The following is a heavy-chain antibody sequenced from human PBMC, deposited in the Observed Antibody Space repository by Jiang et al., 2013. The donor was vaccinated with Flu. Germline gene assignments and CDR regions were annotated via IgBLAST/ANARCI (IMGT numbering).Heavy chain of an antibody. CDR1: GYTFTSYA. CDR2: INAGNGNT. D-gene: IGHD2-2*01. CDR3: AREPEASTSPTEYYYYGMDV. V-gene: IGHV1-3*01. J-gene: IGHJ6*02. Sequence: SGAEVKKPGASVKVSCKASGYTFTSYAMHWVRQAPGQRLEWMGWINAGNGNTKYSQKFQGRVTITRDTSASTAYMELSSLRSEGTAVYYCAREPEASTSPTEYYYYGMDVWGQGTTVTVSS.